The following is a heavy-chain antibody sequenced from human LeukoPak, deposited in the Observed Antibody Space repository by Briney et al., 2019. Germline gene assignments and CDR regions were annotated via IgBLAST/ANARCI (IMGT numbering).Heavy chain of an antibody. Sequence: GGSLRLSCAASGFNVSNNYMTWVRQAPGKGLEWVSLIYSSGSTYYADSVKGRFTISRDNSKNTLYLQMNSLRAEDTAVYYCASAGAQRGYCSGGSCYSYYYYGMDVWGQGTTVTVSS. CDR1: GFNVSNNY. CDR3: ASAGAQRGYCSGGSCYSYYYYGMDV. D-gene: IGHD2-15*01. J-gene: IGHJ6*02. V-gene: IGHV3-53*01. CDR2: IYSSGST.